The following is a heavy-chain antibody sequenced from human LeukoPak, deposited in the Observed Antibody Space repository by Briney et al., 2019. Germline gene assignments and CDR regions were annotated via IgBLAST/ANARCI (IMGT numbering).Heavy chain of an antibody. J-gene: IGHJ4*02. CDR2: INAGNGNT. D-gene: IGHD3-3*01. V-gene: IGHV1-3*01. CDR3: ARDQGGYYGFWSGYSSFDY. CDR1: GYTFTSYA. Sequence: ASVKVSCKASGYTFTSYAMHWVRQAPGQRLEWMGWINAGNGNTKYSQKFQGRVTITRDTSASTAYMELSSLRSEDTAVYYCARDQGGYYGFWSGYSSFDYWGQGTLVTVSS.